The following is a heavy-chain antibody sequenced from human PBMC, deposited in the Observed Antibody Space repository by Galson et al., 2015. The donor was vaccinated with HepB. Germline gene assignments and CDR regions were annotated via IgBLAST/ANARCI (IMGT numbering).Heavy chain of an antibody. V-gene: IGHV3-7*03. CDR1: GFTFSSYW. D-gene: IGHD2-21*02. CDR2: IKQDGSEK. CDR3: ARRLPPYCGGDCYSGYFDY. Sequence: SLRLSCAASGFTFSSYWMSWVRQAPGKGLEWVANIKQDGSEKYYMDSVKGRFTISRDNAKNSLYLQMNSLRAEDTAVYYCARRLPPYCGGDCYSGYFDYWGQGTLVTVSS. J-gene: IGHJ4*02.